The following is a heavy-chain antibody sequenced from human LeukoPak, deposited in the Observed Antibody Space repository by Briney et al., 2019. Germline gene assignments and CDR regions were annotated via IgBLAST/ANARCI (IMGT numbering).Heavy chain of an antibody. CDR1: GFTFSSYW. J-gene: IGHJ4*02. V-gene: IGHV3-74*01. CDR3: ASSMITFGGVISEMVS. D-gene: IGHD3-16*02. Sequence: PGGSLRLSCAASGFTFSSYWMHWVRQAPGKGLVWVSRINRDGSSTRYADSVKGRFTISRDNSKNTLYLQMNSLRAEDTAVYYCASSMITFGGVISEMVSWGQGTLVTVSS. CDR2: INRDGSST.